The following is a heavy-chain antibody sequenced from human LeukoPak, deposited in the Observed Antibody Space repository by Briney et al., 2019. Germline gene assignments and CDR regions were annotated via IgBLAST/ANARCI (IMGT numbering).Heavy chain of an antibody. J-gene: IGHJ6*03. CDR2: IFPSGSA. CDR1: GGSISSYY. Sequence: SETLSLTCTVSGGSISSYYWSWIRQSPVKGLEWIGYIFPSGSAFYNPSLESRVTISLDTSENQFSLRLSSVTAADTAVYYCARRNHYFYYMDVWGKGNTVTVSS. V-gene: IGHV4-4*09. CDR3: ARRNHYFYYMDV.